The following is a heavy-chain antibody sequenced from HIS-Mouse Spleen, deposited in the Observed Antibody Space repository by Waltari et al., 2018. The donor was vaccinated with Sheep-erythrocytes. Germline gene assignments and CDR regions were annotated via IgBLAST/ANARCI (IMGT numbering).Heavy chain of an antibody. CDR1: GFTFSSYS. Sequence: EVQLVESGGGLVKPGGSLRLSCAASGFTFSSYSMNWVRQAPGEGVEGVSSTRSSRSYIYYADSVKGRFTISRDNAKNSLYLQMNSLRAEDTAVYYCARDAPHGDPFDYWGQGTLVTVSS. V-gene: IGHV3-21*01. CDR2: TRSSRSYI. J-gene: IGHJ4*02. CDR3: ARDAPHGDPFDY. D-gene: IGHD7-27*01.